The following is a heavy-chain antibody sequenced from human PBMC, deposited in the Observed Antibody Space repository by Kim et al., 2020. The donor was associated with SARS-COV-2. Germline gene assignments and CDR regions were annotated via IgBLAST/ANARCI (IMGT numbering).Heavy chain of an antibody. CDR3: SRGGAKYGSRDAGTFDY. CDR2: IYYSGST. Sequence: SETLSLTCTVSGGSISNYYWSWIRQPPGKGLEWIAYIYYSGSTNQNPPLKSRVIILVNTSKNQSSLKLSSVTTADTAVYYCSRGGAKYGSRDAGTFDYWG. V-gene: IGHV4-59*01. D-gene: IGHD3-10*01. J-gene: IGHJ4*01. CDR1: GGSISNYY.